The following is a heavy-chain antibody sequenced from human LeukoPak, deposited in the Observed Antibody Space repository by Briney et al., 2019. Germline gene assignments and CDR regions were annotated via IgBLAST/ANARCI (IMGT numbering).Heavy chain of an antibody. D-gene: IGHD6-19*01. J-gene: IGHJ6*03. CDR2: ISSSSTTI. CDR1: GFTFSSYA. CDR3: ASKEGYSSGWHPWYYYMDV. Sequence: HPGGSLRLSCAASGFTFSSYAMSWVRQAPGKGLEWVSYISSSSTTIHYADSVKGRFTISRDNAKNSLYLQMNSLRAEDTAVYYCASKEGYSSGWHPWYYYMDVWGKGTTVTVSS. V-gene: IGHV3-48*01.